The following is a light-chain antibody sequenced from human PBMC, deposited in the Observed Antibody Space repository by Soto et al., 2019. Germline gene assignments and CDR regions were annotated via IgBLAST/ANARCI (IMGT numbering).Light chain of an antibody. V-gene: IGLV2-14*01. J-gene: IGLJ2*01. CDR1: SSDIGGYNY. Sequence: QSVLTQPVSVSGSPGQSITISCTGTSSDIGGYNYVSWYQQHPGKAPKLMIYDVSNRPSGVSNRFSGSKSGNTASLTISGLQAEDEADYYCSSQAVSSTLVFGGGTKVTVL. CDR3: SSQAVSSTLV. CDR2: DVS.